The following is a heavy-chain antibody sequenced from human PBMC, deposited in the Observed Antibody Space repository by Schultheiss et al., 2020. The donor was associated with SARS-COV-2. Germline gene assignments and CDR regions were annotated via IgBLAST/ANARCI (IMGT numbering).Heavy chain of an antibody. D-gene: IGHD2-8*02. Sequence: GESLKISCAASGFTFSSSWMHWVRQAPGKGLVWVSRINNDGSSTTYADSVKGRFTISRDNSKNTLYLQMNSLRAEDTAVYYCAIPILAYYYYYYMDVWGKGTTVTVSS. CDR2: INNDGSST. J-gene: IGHJ6*03. V-gene: IGHV3-74*01. CDR3: AIPILAYYYYYYMDV. CDR1: GFTFSSSW.